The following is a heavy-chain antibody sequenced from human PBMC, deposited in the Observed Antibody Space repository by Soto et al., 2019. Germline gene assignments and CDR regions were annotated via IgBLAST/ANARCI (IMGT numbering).Heavy chain of an antibody. J-gene: IGHJ6*04. CDR3: ARDVSV. Sequence: EVQLVDSGGGLVQPGGSLRLSCAASGFTVSNNYMSWVRQAPGKGLEWVSVICGGSTYYADSVKGRFTISRDNSKNTLYLQMNSLRAEDTAVYYCARDVSVRGRGTTVTVSS. CDR2: ICGGST. CDR1: GFTVSNNY. V-gene: IGHV3-66*01.